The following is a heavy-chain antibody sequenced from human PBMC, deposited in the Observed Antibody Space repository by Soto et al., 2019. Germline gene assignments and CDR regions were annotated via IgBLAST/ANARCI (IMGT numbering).Heavy chain of an antibody. Sequence: QVQLVQSGAEVKKPGSSVKVSCKASGGTFSSYTISWVRQAPGQGLEWMGRIIPILGIANYAQKFQGRVTISADKTTSTAYMELSSLRSEDTAVYYCARLRDSDGMDVWGQGTTVTVSS. V-gene: IGHV1-69*02. J-gene: IGHJ6*02. CDR3: ARLRDSDGMDV. CDR2: IIPILGIA. CDR1: GGTFSSYT. D-gene: IGHD1-26*01.